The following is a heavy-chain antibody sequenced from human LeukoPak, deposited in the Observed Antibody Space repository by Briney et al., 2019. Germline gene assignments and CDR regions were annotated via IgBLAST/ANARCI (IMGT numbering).Heavy chain of an antibody. V-gene: IGHV3-23*01. CDR2: ICDRT. J-gene: IGHJ6*02. CDR1: GFTFNNYG. CDR3: AKDSQGFYAGAWYGEYGMDV. D-gene: IGHD3-10*01. Sequence: GGSLRLSCGASGFTFNNYGMSWVRQAPGKGLEWVSTICDRTEYADSVKGRFTISRDNSKKKVYLKMNSLTAEDAAIYYCAKDSQGFYAGAWYGEYGMDVWGQGTTVTVSS.